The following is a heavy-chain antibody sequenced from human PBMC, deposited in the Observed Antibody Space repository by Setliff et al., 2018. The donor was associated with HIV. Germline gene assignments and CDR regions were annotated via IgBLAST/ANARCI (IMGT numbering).Heavy chain of an antibody. J-gene: IGHJ4*02. CDR3: ARRRDFDY. CDR1: GYSISSGYY. V-gene: IGHV4-38-2*01. CDR2: IYHSGST. Sequence: SETMSLTCAVSGYSISSGYYWGWIRQPPGKGLEWIGSIYHSGSTYYNPSLKSRVTISVDTSKNQFSLKLSSVTAADTAVYYCARRRDFDYWGQGTLVTVSS.